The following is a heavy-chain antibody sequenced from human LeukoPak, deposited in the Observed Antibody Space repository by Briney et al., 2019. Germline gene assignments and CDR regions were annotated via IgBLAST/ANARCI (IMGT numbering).Heavy chain of an antibody. CDR1: GGSFSGYY. Sequence: SETLSLTCAVYGGSFSGYYWSWIRQPPGKGLEWIGEINHSGSTNYNPSLKSRVTISVDTSKNQFSLKLSSVTAADTAVYYCARGPYDFWSGYYVDYWGQGTLVTVSS. D-gene: IGHD3-3*01. CDR2: INHSGST. V-gene: IGHV4-34*01. CDR3: ARGPYDFWSGYYVDY. J-gene: IGHJ4*02.